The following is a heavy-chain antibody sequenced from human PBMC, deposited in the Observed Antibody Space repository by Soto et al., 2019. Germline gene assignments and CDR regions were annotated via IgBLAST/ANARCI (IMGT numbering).Heavy chain of an antibody. Sequence: SETLSLTCTVSGVSISSYYWSWIRQPPGKGLEWIGYIYYTGTTNYNPALKSRVTISVDTSKNQFSLKLSSVTTADAAVYYCTKLPCAYYLGIFDPWGQGTLVTVSS. CDR3: TKLPCAYYLGIFDP. V-gene: IGHV4-59*01. CDR2: IYYTGTT. D-gene: IGHD1-26*01. J-gene: IGHJ5*02. CDR1: GVSISSYY.